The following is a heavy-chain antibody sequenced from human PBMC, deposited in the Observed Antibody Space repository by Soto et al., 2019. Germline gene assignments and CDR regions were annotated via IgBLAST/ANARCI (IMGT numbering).Heavy chain of an antibody. J-gene: IGHJ4*02. V-gene: IGHV3-30*18. Sequence: QVPLVESGGGVVQPGRSLTLSCAASEFTFSSYGIHWVRQAPGKGLEWVAVISYDGSKKQYADSVKGRFPISRDNPXNXXHLQMNSLRAEDTAVYYCAKDPYYHDTPGYYVFDYWGQGTLVTVSS. D-gene: IGHD3-22*01. CDR2: ISYDGSKK. CDR1: EFTFSSYG. CDR3: AKDPYYHDTPGYYVFDY.